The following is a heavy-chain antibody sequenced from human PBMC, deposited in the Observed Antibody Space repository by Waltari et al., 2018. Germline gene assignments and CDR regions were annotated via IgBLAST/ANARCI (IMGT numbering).Heavy chain of an antibody. J-gene: IGHJ5*02. CDR1: GYTFTSYA. CDR3: ARDMRRMTTVPPNWFDP. CDR2: INADNGNT. Sequence: QVQLVQSGAEVKKPGASVKVSCKASGYKASGYTFTSYAMHWVRQAPGQRLEWMGWINADNGNTKYSQKFQGRVTITRDTSANTAYMELNSLRSEDTAVYYCARDMRRMTTVPPNWFDPWGQGTLVTVSS. V-gene: IGHV1-3*01. D-gene: IGHD4-17*01.